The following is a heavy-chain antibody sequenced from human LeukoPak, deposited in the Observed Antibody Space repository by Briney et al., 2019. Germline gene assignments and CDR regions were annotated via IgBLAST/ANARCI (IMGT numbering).Heavy chain of an antibody. Sequence: SETLSLTCTVSGGSISSYYWSWIRQPPGKGLEWIGYIYYSGSTNYNPSLKSRVTISVDTSKNQFSLKLSSVTAADTAVYYCARRSYDILAGYYGWFDPWGQGTLVTVSS. CDR3: ARRSYDILAGYYGWFDP. J-gene: IGHJ5*02. CDR2: IYYSGST. CDR1: GGSISSYY. V-gene: IGHV4-59*12. D-gene: IGHD3-9*01.